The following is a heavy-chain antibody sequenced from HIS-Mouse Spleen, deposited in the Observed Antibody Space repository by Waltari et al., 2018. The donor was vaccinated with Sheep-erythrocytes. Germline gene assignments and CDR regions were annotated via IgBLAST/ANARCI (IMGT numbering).Heavy chain of an antibody. V-gene: IGHV3-30*03. CDR1: GFTFSSYG. J-gene: IGHJ4*02. CDR2: ISYDGSNK. D-gene: IGHD3-10*01. CDR3: ASGVIPYGSGSYFLDY. Sequence: QVQLVESGGGVVQPGRSLRLSCAASGFTFSSYGMHWVRQAPGKGLRWVAVISYDGSNKYYADAVKGRFTISRDNSKNTLYLQMNSLRAEDTAVYYCASGVIPYGSGSYFLDYWGQGTLVTVSS.